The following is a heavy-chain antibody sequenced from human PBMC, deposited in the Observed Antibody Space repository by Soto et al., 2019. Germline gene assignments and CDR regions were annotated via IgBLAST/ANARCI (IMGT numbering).Heavy chain of an antibody. D-gene: IGHD3-10*01. J-gene: IGHJ4*02. V-gene: IGHV3-23*01. Sequence: EVQLLESGGGLVQPGGSLRLSCAASGFTFSSYAMSWVRQAPGKGLEWVSAISGSGGSTYYADSVKGRFTISRDNSKNTLYLQMNSLRAEDTAVYYCAKLGPVNYGSGSSFDYWGQGTLVTVSS. CDR3: AKLGPVNYGSGSSFDY. CDR1: GFTFSSYA. CDR2: ISGSGGST.